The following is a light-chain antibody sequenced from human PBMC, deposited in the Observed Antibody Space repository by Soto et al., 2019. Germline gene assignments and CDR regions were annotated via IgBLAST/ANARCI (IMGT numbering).Light chain of an antibody. V-gene: IGKV3D-15*01. J-gene: IGKJ2*01. CDR2: AAS. Sequence: EIVMTQSPATLSVSPGERATLSCRASQPVSTHLAWYQQKPGQAPRLLIYAASTRATGIPARFSGSGSGTEFTLTISSLQSDDLAVYYFQRDNNWPLYTFGQGTKLEIK. CDR3: QRDNNWPLYT. CDR1: QPVSTH.